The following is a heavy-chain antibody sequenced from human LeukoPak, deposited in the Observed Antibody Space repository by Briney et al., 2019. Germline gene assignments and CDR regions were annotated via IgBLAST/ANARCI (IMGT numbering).Heavy chain of an antibody. J-gene: IGHJ3*02. Sequence: SETLSLTCTVSGYSISSGYYWGWIRQPPGKGLEWIGSIYHSGSTYYNPSLKSRVTISVDTSKNQFSLKLSSVTAADTAVYYCARHKEMATISDAFDIWGQGTMVTVSS. D-gene: IGHD5-24*01. CDR1: GYSISSGYY. CDR3: ARHKEMATISDAFDI. V-gene: IGHV4-38-2*02. CDR2: IYHSGST.